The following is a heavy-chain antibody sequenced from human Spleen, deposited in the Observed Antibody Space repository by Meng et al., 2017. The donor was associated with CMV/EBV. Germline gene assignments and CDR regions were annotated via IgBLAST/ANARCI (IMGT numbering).Heavy chain of an antibody. Sequence: ASVKVSCKASGYTFTSYGISWVRQAPGQGLEWMGWISAYNGNTNYAQKLQGRVTMTRDTSIGTDYLELTRLTSDDTAVYYCARESIVGGDVWGQGTTVTVSS. CDR3: ARESIVGGDV. CDR1: GYTFTSYG. D-gene: IGHD2-15*01. CDR2: ISAYNGNT. V-gene: IGHV1-18*01. J-gene: IGHJ6*02.